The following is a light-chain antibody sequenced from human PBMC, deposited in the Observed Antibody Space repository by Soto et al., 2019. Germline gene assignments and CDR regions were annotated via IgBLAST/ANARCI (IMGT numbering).Light chain of an antibody. CDR1: QGISSY. Sequence: AIRMTQSPSSFSASTGDRVTITCRASQGISSYLAWYQQKPGKAPKLLIYAASTLESGVPSRFSGSGSGTDFTLTVSCLKSEDFATYYCQQYYSYPLTFGGGTKVEIK. V-gene: IGKV1-8*01. J-gene: IGKJ4*01. CDR3: QQYYSYPLT. CDR2: AAS.